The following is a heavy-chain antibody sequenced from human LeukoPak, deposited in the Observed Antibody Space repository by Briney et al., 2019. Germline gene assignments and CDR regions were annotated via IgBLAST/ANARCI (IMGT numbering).Heavy chain of an antibody. CDR3: ARDGIAAAGV. CDR1: GFTFSSYS. D-gene: IGHD6-13*01. V-gene: IGHV3-21*01. CDR2: ISSSSSYI. J-gene: IGHJ4*02. Sequence: SGGSLRLSCTASGFTFSSYSMNWVRQAPGKGLEWVSSISSSSSYIYYADSVKGRFTISRDNAKNSLYLQMNSLRAEDTAVYYCARDGIAAAGVWGQGTLVTVSS.